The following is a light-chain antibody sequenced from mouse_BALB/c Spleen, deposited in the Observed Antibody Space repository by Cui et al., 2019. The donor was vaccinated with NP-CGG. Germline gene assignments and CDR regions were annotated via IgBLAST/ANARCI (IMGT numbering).Light chain of an antibody. Sequence: QAIVDSAPTPTTSPGETVTLTCRSSTGAVTTSNYANWVQEKPEHLFTGLIGGTNNRAPGVPARFSGSLIGDKAALTITGAQTEDEAIYFCALWYSNHWVFGGGTKLTVL. CDR2: GTN. CDR1: TGAVTTSNY. CDR3: ALWYSNHWV. J-gene: IGLJ1*01. V-gene: IGLV1*01.